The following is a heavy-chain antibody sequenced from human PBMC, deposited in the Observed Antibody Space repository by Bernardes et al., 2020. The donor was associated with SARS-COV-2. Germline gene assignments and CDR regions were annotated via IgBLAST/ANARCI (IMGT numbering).Heavy chain of an antibody. J-gene: IGHJ4*02. CDR1: GGSFSGYY. Sequence: ETLSLTCAVYGGSFSGYYWNWIRQPPGKGLEWIGEINHSGNTNYNPSLKSRVTISVDTSKNQFSLKLSSVTAADTAVYYCARAPLVDYWGQGTLVTVSS. CDR2: INHSGNT. CDR3: ARAPLVDY. V-gene: IGHV4-34*01. D-gene: IGHD3-16*01.